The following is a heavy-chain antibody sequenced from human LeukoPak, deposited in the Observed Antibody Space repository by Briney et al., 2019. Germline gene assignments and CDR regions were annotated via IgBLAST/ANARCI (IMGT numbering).Heavy chain of an antibody. J-gene: IGHJ1*01. CDR1: GFTLSSYW. V-gene: IGHV3-74*01. CDR2: IDSDGSST. CDR3: ARGYGGNFQH. Sequence: GGSLRLSCAASGFTLSSYWMNWVRQAPGKGLVWVSYIDSDGSSTNYPDSVKGRFTISRDNAKNTLYLQMNSLRAEDTAVYYCARGYGGNFQHWGQGTLVTVSS. D-gene: IGHD4-23*01.